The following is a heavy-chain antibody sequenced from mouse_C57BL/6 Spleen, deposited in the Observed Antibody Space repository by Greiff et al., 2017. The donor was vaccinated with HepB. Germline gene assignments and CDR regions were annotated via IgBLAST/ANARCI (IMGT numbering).Heavy chain of an antibody. D-gene: IGHD1-1*01. V-gene: IGHV1-55*01. CDR2: IYPGSGST. CDR1: GYTFTSYW. CDR3: ASAGSSLMDY. Sequence: QVHVKQPGADLVKPGASVKMSCKASGYTFTSYWITWVKQRPGQGLEWIGDIYPGSGSTNYNEKFKSKATLTVDTSSSTAYMQLSSLTSEDSAVYYCASAGSSLMDYWGQGTSVTVSS. J-gene: IGHJ4*01.